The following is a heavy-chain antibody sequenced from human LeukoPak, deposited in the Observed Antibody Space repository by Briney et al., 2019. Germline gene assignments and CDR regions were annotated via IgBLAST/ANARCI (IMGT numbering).Heavy chain of an antibody. V-gene: IGHV3-30*04. CDR1: GFTFSSYA. Sequence: PGRSLRLSCAASGFTFSSYAMHWVRQAPGKGLEWVAVISYDGSNKYYADSVKGRFTISRDNSKNTLYLQMNSLRAEDTAVYYCAREKNRNYFDYWGQRTLATVSS. J-gene: IGHJ4*02. D-gene: IGHD1-14*01. CDR3: AREKNRNYFDY. CDR2: ISYDGSNK.